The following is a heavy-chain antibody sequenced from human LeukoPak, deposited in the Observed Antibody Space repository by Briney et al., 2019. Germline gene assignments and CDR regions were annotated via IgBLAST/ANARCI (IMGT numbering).Heavy chain of an antibody. CDR1: GFTPSHFW. CDR2: IDGLGRGT. J-gene: IGHJ3*02. Sequence: PGGSLRLSCEVSGFTPSHFWMHWVRQAPGKGLEWVARIDGLGRGTVYADSVKGRFTFSRDNAKNTLSLQMNSLRHDDTAMYYCVRDLFPDAFDIWGQGTRVTVSS. CDR3: VRDLFPDAFDI. V-gene: IGHV3-74*01. D-gene: IGHD2-21*01.